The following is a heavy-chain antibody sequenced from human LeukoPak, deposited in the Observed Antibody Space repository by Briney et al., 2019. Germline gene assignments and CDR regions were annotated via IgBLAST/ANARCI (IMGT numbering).Heavy chain of an antibody. Sequence: KPSETLSLTCTVSGXSITSDHWNWIRQPPGKGLEWIGCIYYSGRTYYNPSLKSRITISVDMSKMQFSLRLTSVTAADTAVYYCARKNDFEIWGQGTLVTVSS. CDR1: GXSITSDH. CDR3: ARKNDFEI. J-gene: IGHJ3*02. D-gene: IGHD2/OR15-2a*01. CDR2: IYYSGRT. V-gene: IGHV4-59*01.